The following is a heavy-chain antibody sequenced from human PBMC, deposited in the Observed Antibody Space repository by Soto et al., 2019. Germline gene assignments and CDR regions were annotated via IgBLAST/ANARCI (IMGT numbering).Heavy chain of an antibody. CDR2: INHSGST. J-gene: IGHJ5*02. CDR1: GESFTAYY. CDR3: AREVVGPTNYFDP. D-gene: IGHD2-15*01. V-gene: IGHV4-34*01. Sequence: NPSETLSLTCAVHGESFTAYYWSWIRQPPGKGLEWIGKINHSGSTNYNPSLKSRVTISVDTSKNQFSLELTSVTAADTAMYYCAREVVGPTNYFDPWGQGTLVTVSS.